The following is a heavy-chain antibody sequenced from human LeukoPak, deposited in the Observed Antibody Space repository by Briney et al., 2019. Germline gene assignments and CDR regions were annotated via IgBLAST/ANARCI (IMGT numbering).Heavy chain of an antibody. CDR1: GFSFTSYW. J-gene: IGHJ5*02. CDR2: IYPGDSDT. D-gene: IGHD3-3*01. CDR3: ARTYDFWSGYYVWFDP. V-gene: IGHV5-51*01. Sequence: GGSLKISCKGSGFSFTSYWIGWVRQVPGKGLEWMGIIYPGDSDTRYSPSFQGQVTISADKSISTAYLQWSSLKASDTAMYYCARTYDFWSGYYVWFDPWGQGTLVTVSS.